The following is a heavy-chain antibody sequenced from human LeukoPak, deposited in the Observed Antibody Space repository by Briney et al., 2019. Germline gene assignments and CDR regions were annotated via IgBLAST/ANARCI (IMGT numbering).Heavy chain of an antibody. V-gene: IGHV5-51*01. D-gene: IGHD1-26*01. CDR3: ARNGSIVGALKGDY. Sequence: GESLKISWEGSGYSFPSYWIGWVRQMPGEGLEWMGIIYPGDSDTRYSPSFQGQVTISANKSSSTAYLQWSSLQASDNAMYYCARNGSIVGALKGDYWGQGTLVTVSS. CDR2: IYPGDSDT. J-gene: IGHJ4*02. CDR1: GYSFPSYW.